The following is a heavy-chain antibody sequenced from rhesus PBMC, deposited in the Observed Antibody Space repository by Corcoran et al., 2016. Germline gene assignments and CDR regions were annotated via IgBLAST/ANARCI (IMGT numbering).Heavy chain of an antibody. CDR1: GGAISSNY. V-gene: IGHV4S11*01. D-gene: IGHD1-44*01. CDR2: IYGSGST. Sequence: QVQLQESGPGLVKPSETLSLTCAVSGGAISSNYWSWIRQAPGKGLEWIGDIYGSGSTYHNPALKSRVTLSVDTVKTQLSLKRSSGTAAYTAVDYCARDRGNRFDVWGPGVLVTVSS. J-gene: IGHJ5-1*01. CDR3: ARDRGNRFDV.